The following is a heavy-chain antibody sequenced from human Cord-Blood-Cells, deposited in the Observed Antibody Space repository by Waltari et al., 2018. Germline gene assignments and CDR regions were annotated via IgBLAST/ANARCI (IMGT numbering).Heavy chain of an antibody. Sequence: QVQLQQWGAGLLKPSETLSLPCAVYGGYFSGYSWSWFRQPPGKGLEWIGEINHSGSTNYNPSLKSRVTISVDTSKNQFSLKLSSVTAADTAVYYCARHVWGEYSSSWYAFDIWGQGTMVTVSS. D-gene: IGHD6-13*01. CDR3: ARHVWGEYSSSWYAFDI. V-gene: IGHV4-34*01. CDR2: INHSGST. J-gene: IGHJ3*02. CDR1: GGYFSGYS.